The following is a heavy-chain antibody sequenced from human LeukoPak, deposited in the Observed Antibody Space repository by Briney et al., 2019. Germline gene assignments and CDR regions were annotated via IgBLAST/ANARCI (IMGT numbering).Heavy chain of an antibody. V-gene: IGHV4-30-2*01. CDR1: GGSISSGGYS. J-gene: IGHJ3*02. CDR3: VRGYYYDSSGYWVRAFDI. D-gene: IGHD3-22*01. Sequence: SDTLPLTCAVSGGSISSGGYSWSWIRQPPGKGLEWIGYMYHSGTTHYNPSLKSRVTISVDTSKNQFSLKLSSVTAADTAVYYCVRGYYYDSSGYWVRAFDIWGQGTMVTVSS. CDR2: MYHSGTT.